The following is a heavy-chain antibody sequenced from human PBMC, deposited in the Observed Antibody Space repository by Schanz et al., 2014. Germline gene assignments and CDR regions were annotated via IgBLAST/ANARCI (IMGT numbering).Heavy chain of an antibody. V-gene: IGHV3-48*04. CDR3: ARNRGSGGQNWYFDL. D-gene: IGHD1-26*01. Sequence: EVQLVESGGGLVPPGGSLRLSCAASEFTFSSYSMNWVRQAPGKGLEWVSYISSSSSTRYYADSVKGRFTISRDNTKNSLFLQLNSLRADDTAVYYCARNRGSGGQNWYFDLWGRGTLVTVSS. CDR1: EFTFSSYS. CDR2: ISSSSSTR. J-gene: IGHJ2*01.